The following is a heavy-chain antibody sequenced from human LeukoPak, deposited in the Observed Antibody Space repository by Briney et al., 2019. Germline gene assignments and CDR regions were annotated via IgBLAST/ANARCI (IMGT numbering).Heavy chain of an antibody. V-gene: IGHV3-23*01. J-gene: IGHJ4*02. CDR3: AKVPYTSSNYYFDY. D-gene: IGHD5-18*01. Sequence: GGSLRLSCAASGFTFSNYAMSWVRQAPGKGLEWVSVIRGSDDNTYYADSVKGRFTISRNNSRNTLSLQMNSLRAEDTAVYYCAKVPYTSSNYYFDYWGQGTLVTVSS. CDR1: GFTFSNYA. CDR2: IRGSDDNT.